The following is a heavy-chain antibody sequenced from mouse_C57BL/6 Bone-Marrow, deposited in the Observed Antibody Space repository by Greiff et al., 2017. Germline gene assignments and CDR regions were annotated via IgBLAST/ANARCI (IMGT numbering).Heavy chain of an antibody. Sequence: QVQLQQPVAALVKPGASVKLSCKASGYTFTSYWLHWVKQGPGQGIEWIGMIHPNSGSTNYNEQFKSKDTLTVAKSSSTAYMQLSSLTSEDSAVYYCELGFFDYWGQGTTLTVAS. CDR1: GYTFTSYW. V-gene: IGHV1-64*01. CDR2: IHPNSGST. CDR3: ELGFFDY. D-gene: IGHD4-1*01. J-gene: IGHJ2*01.